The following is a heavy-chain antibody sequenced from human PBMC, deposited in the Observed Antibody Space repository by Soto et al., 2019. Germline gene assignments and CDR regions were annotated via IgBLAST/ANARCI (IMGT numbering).Heavy chain of an antibody. CDR1: GFTFSDHY. V-gene: IGHV3-72*01. D-gene: IGHD3-10*01. CDR3: ARRLYGSSKYDSLDS. CDR2: IRNKANSYNT. J-gene: IGHJ4*02. Sequence: GGSLRLSCAASGFTFSDHYMDWVRQAPGKGLDWVGRIRNKANSYNTEYAASVKGRFTISRDDSESSVYLQMNSLKSEDMAVYFCARRLYGSSKYDSLDSWGQGTLVTVSS.